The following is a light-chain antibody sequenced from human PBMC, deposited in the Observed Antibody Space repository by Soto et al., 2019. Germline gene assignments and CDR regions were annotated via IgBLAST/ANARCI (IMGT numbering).Light chain of an antibody. CDR2: EVS. CDR1: SSDVGGYNY. V-gene: IGLV2-14*01. CDR3: SSYTSSSTLV. Sequence: HSFLTQPASLSVSPGKSITISCTGTSSDVGGYNYVAWYQQYPGKAPKLMIYEVSDRPSGVSIRFSGSKSGNTASLTISGLQADDEADYYCSSYTSSSTLVFGTGTKVNVL. J-gene: IGLJ1*01.